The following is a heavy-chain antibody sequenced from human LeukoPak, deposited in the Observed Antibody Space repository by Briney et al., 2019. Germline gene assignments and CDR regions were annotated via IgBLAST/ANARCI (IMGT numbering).Heavy chain of an antibody. CDR1: GGSMSDYY. CDR2: IYSTGST. J-gene: IGHJ3*02. Sequence: SETLSLTCTVSGGSMSDYYWSWIRQPPGKGLEWIGYIYSTGSTNYNPSLKSRVTISVDTSKNQPFLKLSSVTAADTALYYCARDYTMTHAFDIWGQGTLVTVSS. D-gene: IGHD3-22*01. V-gene: IGHV4-59*01. CDR3: ARDYTMTHAFDI.